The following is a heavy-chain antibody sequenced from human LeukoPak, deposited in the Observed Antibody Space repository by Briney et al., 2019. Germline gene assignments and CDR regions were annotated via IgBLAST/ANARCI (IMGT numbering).Heavy chain of an antibody. Sequence: SETLSLTCTVSGGSISSYYWSWIRQPPGKGLEWIGYIYYSGSTNYNPSLKSRVTISVDTSKNQFSLKLSSVTAADTAVYYCAGSEMTIGYSYGSFDYWGQGTLVTVSS. CDR1: GGSISSYY. J-gene: IGHJ4*02. CDR2: IYYSGST. D-gene: IGHD5-18*01. CDR3: AGSEMTIGYSYGSFDY. V-gene: IGHV4-59*01.